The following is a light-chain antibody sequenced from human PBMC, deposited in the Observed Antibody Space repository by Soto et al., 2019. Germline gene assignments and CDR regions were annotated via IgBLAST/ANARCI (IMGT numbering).Light chain of an antibody. Sequence: EIVLTQSPATLSLSPGERATLSCRASQSVSNFLAWYQRRPGQAPRLLIYDASNRATGMPGRFSGSGSGTDFTLTIIRLEPEDFGVYYCQHRSQWPLTFGGGTNVEIK. J-gene: IGKJ4*01. V-gene: IGKV3-11*01. CDR2: DAS. CDR3: QHRSQWPLT. CDR1: QSVSNF.